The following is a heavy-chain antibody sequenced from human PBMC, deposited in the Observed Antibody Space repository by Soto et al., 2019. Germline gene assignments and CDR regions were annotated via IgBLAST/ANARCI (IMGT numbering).Heavy chain of an antibody. CDR1: GGSISSYY. J-gene: IGHJ4*02. D-gene: IGHD6-6*01. Sequence: QVQLQESGPGLVKPSETLSLTCTVSGGSISSYYWSWIRQPPGKGLEWIGYIYYSGSTNYNPSLKSRVTISVAQSKNQFSLKLSSVTAADTAVYYCARHGYSSSSFFDYWGQGTLVTVSS. V-gene: IGHV4-59*08. CDR3: ARHGYSSSSFFDY. CDR2: IYYSGST.